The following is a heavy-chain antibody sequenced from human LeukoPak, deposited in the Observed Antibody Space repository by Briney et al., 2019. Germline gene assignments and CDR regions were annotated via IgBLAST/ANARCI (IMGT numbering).Heavy chain of an antibody. CDR2: IYSGGST. J-gene: IGHJ4*02. D-gene: IGHD6-19*01. V-gene: IGHV3-53*01. Sequence: GGSLRLSCAASGFTFSSYWMHWVRQAPGKGLEWVSVIYSGGSTYYADSVKGRFTISRDNSKNTLYLQMNSLRAEDTAVYYCARGGGYSSGWYYFDYWGQGTLVTVSS. CDR3: ARGGGYSSGWYYFDY. CDR1: GFTFSSYW.